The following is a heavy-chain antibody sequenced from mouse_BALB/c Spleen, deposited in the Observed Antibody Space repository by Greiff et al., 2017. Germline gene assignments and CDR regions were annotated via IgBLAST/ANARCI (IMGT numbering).Heavy chain of an antibody. V-gene: IGHV5-9-4*01. Sequence: EVQGVESGGGLVKPGGSLKLSCAASGFTFSSYAMSWVRQSPEKRLEWVAEISSGGSYTYYPDTVTGRFTISRDNAKNTLYLEMSSLRSEDTAMYYCAAPTIGRGYWYFDVWGAGTTVTVSS. CDR3: AAPTIGRGYWYFDV. J-gene: IGHJ1*01. CDR1: GFTFSSYA. D-gene: IGHD2-14*01. CDR2: ISSGGSYT.